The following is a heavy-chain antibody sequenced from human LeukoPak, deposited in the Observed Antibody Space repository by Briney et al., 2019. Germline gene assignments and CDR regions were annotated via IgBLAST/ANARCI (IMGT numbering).Heavy chain of an antibody. V-gene: IGHV3-7*01. Sequence: GGSLRLSCAASGFTVSSNYMNWVRQAPGKGLEWVANINQNGGEKYYVDSVKGRFTISRDNGKNSLYLQMNSLRAEDTAVYYCARYRHLGYWGQGTLVTVSS. CDR1: GFTVSSNY. CDR3: ARYRHLGY. CDR2: INQNGGEK. J-gene: IGHJ4*02.